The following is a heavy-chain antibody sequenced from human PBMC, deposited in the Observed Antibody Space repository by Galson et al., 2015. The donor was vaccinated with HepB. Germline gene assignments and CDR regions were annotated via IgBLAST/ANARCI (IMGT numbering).Heavy chain of an antibody. J-gene: IGHJ4*02. Sequence: SLRLSCAASGFTFNSYWMNWVRQTPGKGLVWVSRLDSDGISIRYADSVQGRFTISRDNAKNTLYLQMNNLRAEDTALYYCVRMDRDGYNKPYYFDYWGQGTLVTVSS. CDR2: LDSDGISI. CDR3: VRMDRDGYNKPYYFDY. V-gene: IGHV3-74*01. CDR1: GFTFNSYW. D-gene: IGHD5-24*01.